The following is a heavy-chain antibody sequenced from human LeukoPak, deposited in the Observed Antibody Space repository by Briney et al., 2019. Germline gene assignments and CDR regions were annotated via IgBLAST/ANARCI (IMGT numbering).Heavy chain of an antibody. V-gene: IGHV1-2*02. D-gene: IGHD3-22*01. Sequence: GASVKVSCKASGYTFTGYYMHWVRQAPGQGLEWMGWINPNSGGTNYAQKFQGRVTMTRDTSISTAYMELSRLRSDDTAVYYCARGGDPHYYDSQNLLDYWGQGILVTVSS. CDR2: INPNSGGT. J-gene: IGHJ4*02. CDR1: GYTFTGYY. CDR3: ARGGDPHYYDSQNLLDY.